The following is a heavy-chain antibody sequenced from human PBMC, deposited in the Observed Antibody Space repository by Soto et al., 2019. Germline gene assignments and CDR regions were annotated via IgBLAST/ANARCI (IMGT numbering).Heavy chain of an antibody. D-gene: IGHD4-4*01. Sequence: PSQTLSLTSAIPGDSVSSNGAAWNWIRQSPSRGLEWLGRTYYRSRWYSDYAPSVKSRITVNPDTSQNQFTLQLNAVTPEDTAIYYCARDPPGFHSAFDFWGQGTLVTVSS. CDR2: TYYRSRWYS. J-gene: IGHJ4*02. CDR1: GDSVSSNGAA. V-gene: IGHV6-1*01. CDR3: ARDPPGFHSAFDF.